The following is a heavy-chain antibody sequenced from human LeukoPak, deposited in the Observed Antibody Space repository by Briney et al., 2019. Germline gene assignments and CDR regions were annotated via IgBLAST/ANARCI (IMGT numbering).Heavy chain of an antibody. CDR2: INPSSGGSGGT. CDR3: ARVVVPGAEPYFDY. J-gene: IGHJ4*01. CDR1: GYSFTAYY. Sequence: GASVKVSCKASGYSFTAYYIHWVRQAPGQGLEWLGTINPSSGGSGGTTPPQKFQGRVTMTRDTSTSTVYMELNNLRYEDTAMYYCARVVVPGAEPYFDYWGQGTLVTVSS. V-gene: IGHV1-46*01. D-gene: IGHD6-19*01.